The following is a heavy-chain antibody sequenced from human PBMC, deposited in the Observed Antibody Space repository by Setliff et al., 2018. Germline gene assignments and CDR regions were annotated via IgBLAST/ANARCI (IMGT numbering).Heavy chain of an antibody. V-gene: IGHV1-18*01. D-gene: IGHD5-18*01. Sequence: ASVTVSCKASGYTFRNYAFAWVRQAPGQGLEWVGWISVYNGDTNYAQKFQGRVTLTTDTSTSTAYMELRSLTSDDSAFYHCARAPSVELVTIRTNSWFTYWGQGTLVTVSS. CDR1: GYTFRNYA. CDR2: ISVYNGDT. CDR3: ARAPSVELVTIRTNSWFTY. J-gene: IGHJ4*02.